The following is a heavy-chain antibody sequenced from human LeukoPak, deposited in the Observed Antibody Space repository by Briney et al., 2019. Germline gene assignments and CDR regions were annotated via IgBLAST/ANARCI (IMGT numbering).Heavy chain of an antibody. D-gene: IGHD2-2*01. CDR1: GGSISSSSYY. V-gene: IGHV4-39*01. CDR3: ASPTLGYCSSTSCLTAEYFQH. J-gene: IGHJ1*01. CDR2: IYYSGST. Sequence: SETLSLTCTVSGGSISSSSYYWGWIREPPRKGLECIGSIYYSGSTYYNPSLKSRVTISVDTSKNQFPLKLSSVTAADTAVYYCASPTLGYCSSTSCLTAEYFQHWGQGTLVTVSS.